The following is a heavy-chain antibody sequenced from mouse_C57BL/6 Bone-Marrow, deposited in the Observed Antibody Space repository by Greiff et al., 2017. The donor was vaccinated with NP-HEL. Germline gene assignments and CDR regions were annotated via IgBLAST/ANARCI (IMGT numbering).Heavy chain of an antibody. J-gene: IGHJ1*03. Sequence: VQLQQSGAELVRPGTSVKVSCKASGYAFTNYLIEWVKQRPGQGLEWIGVINPGSGGTNYNEKFKGKATLTADKSSSTAYMQLSSLTSEDSAVYFCARGDYYGSRTGYFDVWGTGTTVTVSS. CDR2: INPGSGGT. D-gene: IGHD1-1*01. V-gene: IGHV1-54*01. CDR3: ARGDYYGSRTGYFDV. CDR1: GYAFTNYL.